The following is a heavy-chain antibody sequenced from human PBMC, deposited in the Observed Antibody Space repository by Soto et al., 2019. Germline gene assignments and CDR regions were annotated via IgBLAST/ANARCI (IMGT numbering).Heavy chain of an antibody. J-gene: IGHJ4*02. V-gene: IGHV4-39*01. CDR2: IYYSGST. CDR3: ARQTTVTTSN. D-gene: IGHD4-17*01. CDR1: GGSIXSSSYY. Sequence: SETLSLTCTFSGGSIXSSSYYLGWIRQPPGKGLEWIGSIYYSGSTYYNPSLKSRVTISVDTSKNQFSLKLSSVTAADTAVYYCARQTTVTTSNWGQGTLVTVSS.